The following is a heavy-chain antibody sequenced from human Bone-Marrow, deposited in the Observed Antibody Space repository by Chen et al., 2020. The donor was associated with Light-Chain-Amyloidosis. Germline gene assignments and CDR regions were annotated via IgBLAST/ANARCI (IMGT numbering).Heavy chain of an antibody. CDR2: IKSKTDGGRT. CDR1: GFTFSSAW. V-gene: IGHV3-15*01. CDR3: QRYDQLGF. D-gene: IGHD3-16*01. J-gene: IGHJ3*01. Sequence: DVQLVESGGGFVKPGGSLRPSCVASGFTFSSAWMNWVRQAPGKGLEWVGRIKSKTDGGRTDYAAPVRGRFSISRDDTTQTLYLEMDSLRREDTGVYYCQRYDQLGFWGQGTVVTVSS.